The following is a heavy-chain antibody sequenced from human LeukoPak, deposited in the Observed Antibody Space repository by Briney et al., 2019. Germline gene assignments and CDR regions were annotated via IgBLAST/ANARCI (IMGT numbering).Heavy chain of an antibody. V-gene: IGHV4-34*01. J-gene: IGHJ4*02. CDR1: GGSFSGYS. D-gene: IGHD6-6*01. Sequence: SETLSLTCVVYGGSFSGYSWGWIRQPPGKGLEWIGEINHSGSINYNPSLKSRVTMSLDTSKNQFSLKMSSVTAADTAVYYCARAGSSSSWFDYWGQGTLVTVSS. CDR2: INHSGSI. CDR3: ARAGSSSSWFDY.